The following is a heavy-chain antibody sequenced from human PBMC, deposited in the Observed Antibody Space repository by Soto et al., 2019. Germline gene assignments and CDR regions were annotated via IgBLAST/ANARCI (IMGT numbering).Heavy chain of an antibody. V-gene: IGHV3-30*18. CDR2: ISYDGSNK. Sequence: PGGSLRLSCAASGFTFSSYGMHWVRQAPGKGLEWVAVISYDGSNKYYADSVKGRFTISRDNSKNTLYLQMNSLRSEDTAIYYCAKDEYWESHFYYFMDLWGRGTTVTVSS. J-gene: IGHJ6*03. D-gene: IGHD3-16*01. CDR3: AKDEYWESHFYYFMDL. CDR1: GFTFSSYG.